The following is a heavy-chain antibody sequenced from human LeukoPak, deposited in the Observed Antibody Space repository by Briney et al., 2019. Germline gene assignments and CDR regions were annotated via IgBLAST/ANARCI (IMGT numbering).Heavy chain of an antibody. V-gene: IGHV3-23*01. J-gene: IGHJ4*02. D-gene: IGHD3-22*01. CDR1: GFTFSSYA. CDR3: SRGDYDSSGYTFDY. Sequence: SGGSLRLSCAASGFTFSSYAMSWVRQAPGKGLEWVSGVSGGGGGIYYADCVKGRFPISRENAKNSLYLQMNSLRAGDTAVYYFSRGDYDSSGYTFDYWGQGTLVTVSS. CDR2: VSGGGGGI.